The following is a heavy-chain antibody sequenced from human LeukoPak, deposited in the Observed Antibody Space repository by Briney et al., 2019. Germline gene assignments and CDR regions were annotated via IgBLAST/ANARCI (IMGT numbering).Heavy chain of an antibody. Sequence: PSETLSLTCAVYGGSFSGYYWSWIRQPPGKGLEWIGEINHSGSANYNPSLKSRVTISVDTSKNQFSLKLSSVTAADTAVCYCAGEKSSWYYFTLWGQGTLATVSS. CDR2: INHSGSA. D-gene: IGHD6-13*01. CDR1: GGSFSGYY. V-gene: IGHV4-34*01. J-gene: IGHJ4*02. CDR3: AGEKSSWYYFTL.